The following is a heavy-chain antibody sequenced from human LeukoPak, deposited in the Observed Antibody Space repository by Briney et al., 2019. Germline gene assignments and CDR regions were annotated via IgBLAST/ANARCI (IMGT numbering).Heavy chain of an antibody. D-gene: IGHD3-22*01. J-gene: IGHJ4*02. CDR1: GFTVSSNY. CDR3: ARGPPQMIVPIY. CDR2: IYSGGST. V-gene: IGHV3-53*01. Sequence: PGGSLRLSCAASGFTVSSNYMSWVRQAPGKGLEWVSVIYSGGSTYYADSVKGRFTISRDNSKNTLYLQMNSLRVEDTAVYYCARGPPQMIVPIYWGQGTLVTVPS.